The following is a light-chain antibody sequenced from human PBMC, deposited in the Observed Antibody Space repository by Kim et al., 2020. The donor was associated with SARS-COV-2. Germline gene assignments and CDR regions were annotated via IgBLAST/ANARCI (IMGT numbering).Light chain of an antibody. CDR1: QGIRSD. Sequence: GDTVTSTCRASQGIRSDLAWYQQKPGHAPTILIYDASTLENGVPSRFSGSGSGTEFSLTISSLQSEDFATYYCQQLNDYRPLTFCGGTKVDIK. V-gene: IGKV1D-13*01. CDR3: QQLNDYRPLT. CDR2: DAS. J-gene: IGKJ4*01.